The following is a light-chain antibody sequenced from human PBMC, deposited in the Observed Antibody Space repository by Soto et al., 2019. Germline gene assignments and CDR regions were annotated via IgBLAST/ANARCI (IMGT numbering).Light chain of an antibody. J-gene: IGKJ4*01. V-gene: IGKV1-16*02. CDR1: QGRSHH. Sequence: DIEMTQSPPSVSASVGDRVTITCRASQGRSHHLAWFQLKPGKAPKSLIYDVSSLQSGDPSNFSGSVSGTDVTLTSSSLQPEDSATYYCQQYHNYPVTFGGGTKVEIK. CDR2: DVS. CDR3: QQYHNYPVT.